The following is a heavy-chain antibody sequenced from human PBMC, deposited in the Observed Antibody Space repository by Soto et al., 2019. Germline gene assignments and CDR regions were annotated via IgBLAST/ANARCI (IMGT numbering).Heavy chain of an antibody. CDR1: GGSISNYY. Sequence: SETLSLTCTVSGGSISNYYWSWMRQPPGKGLEWIGYVYNSGNTNYNPSLKSRVTISIETSKNQFSLKLSSVTAADTAVYYCARDVYDYTGGRWFDPWGQGTLVTAPQ. D-gene: IGHD3-3*01. CDR2: VYNSGNT. CDR3: ARDVYDYTGGRWFDP. V-gene: IGHV4-59*01. J-gene: IGHJ5*02.